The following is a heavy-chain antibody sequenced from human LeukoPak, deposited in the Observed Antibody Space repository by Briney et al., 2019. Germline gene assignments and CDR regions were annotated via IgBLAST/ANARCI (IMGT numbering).Heavy chain of an antibody. CDR2: IYYSGST. CDR3: ARHAHSSGWFVVYFDY. Sequence: PSDSLSLICTVSGGSISRYYLTSFRQPPAKGLDWIGYIYYSGSTNYNPSLKSRVTISVDTSKNQFSLKLSSVTAADTAVYYCARHAHSSGWFVVYFDYWGQGTLVTVSS. CDR1: GGSISRYY. D-gene: IGHD6-19*01. V-gene: IGHV4-59*08. J-gene: IGHJ4*02.